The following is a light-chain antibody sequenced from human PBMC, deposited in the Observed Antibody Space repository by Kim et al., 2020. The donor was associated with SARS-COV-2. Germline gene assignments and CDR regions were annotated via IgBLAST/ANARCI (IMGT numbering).Light chain of an antibody. CDR2: GAS. V-gene: IGKV3-20*01. CDR1: QSVSGSN. Sequence: EIVLTQSPGTLSLSPGERATLSCSASQSVSGSNLAWYQQKPGQAPRLLMYGASSRATGIPDRFSGSGSGTDFTLTISRLEPEDFAVYSCQQYTHSLWTFGQGTKVDIK. CDR3: QQYTHSLWT. J-gene: IGKJ1*01.